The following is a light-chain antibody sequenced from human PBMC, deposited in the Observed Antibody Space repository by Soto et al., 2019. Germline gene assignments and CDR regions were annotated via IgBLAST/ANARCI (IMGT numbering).Light chain of an antibody. CDR3: QQYGSSPPMT. Sequence: EIVLTQSPGTLSLSPGERATLSCRASQSVSSSYLAWYQRKPGQAPRLLIYGASSRATGTPDRFSGSGSGTDFTLTISRLEPEDFAVYYCQQYGSSPPMTFGQGTRLEIK. J-gene: IGKJ5*01. CDR2: GAS. V-gene: IGKV3-20*01. CDR1: QSVSSSY.